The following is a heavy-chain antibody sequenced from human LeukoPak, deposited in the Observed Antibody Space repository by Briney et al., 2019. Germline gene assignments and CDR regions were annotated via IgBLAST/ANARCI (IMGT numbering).Heavy chain of an antibody. CDR3: ARGGLLWFGESYFDY. CDR2: IYYSGST. CDR1: GGSISSSSYY. V-gene: IGHV4-39*07. Sequence: SEALSLTCTVSGGSISSSSYYWGWIRQPPGKGLEWIGSIYYSGSTNYNPSLKSRVTISVDKSKNQFSLKLSSVTAADTAVYYCARGGLLWFGESYFDYWGQGTLVTVSS. J-gene: IGHJ4*02. D-gene: IGHD3-10*01.